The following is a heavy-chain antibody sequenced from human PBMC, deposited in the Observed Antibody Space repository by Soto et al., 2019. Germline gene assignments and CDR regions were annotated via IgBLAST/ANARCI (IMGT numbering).Heavy chain of an antibody. D-gene: IGHD2-15*01. CDR3: ARDAPGVAPY. J-gene: IGHJ4*02. V-gene: IGHV4-31*03. CDR1: GGSIINGDTY. CDR2: INYRGTT. Sequence: QVQLQESGPGLVKPSQTLSLTCTVSGGSIINGDTYLNWIRQHPEKGLEWMGYINYRGTTNYNPALKSRILISIDTSKNQSSRRLTSVTAADTAVYYCARDAPGVAPYWGQGTLVTVSS.